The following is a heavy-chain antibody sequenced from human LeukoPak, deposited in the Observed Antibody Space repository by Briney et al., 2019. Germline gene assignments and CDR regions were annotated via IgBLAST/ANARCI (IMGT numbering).Heavy chain of an antibody. Sequence: PSETLSLTCAVYGGSFSGYYWSWIRQPPGKGLEWIGEINHRGSTNYNPSLKSRVTMSIDTSKNQFSLKLSSVTAADTAVYYCARHVGFITMVRGVINNNWFDPWGQGTLVTVSS. J-gene: IGHJ5*02. CDR2: INHRGST. CDR3: ARHVGFITMVRGVINNNWFDP. D-gene: IGHD3-10*01. V-gene: IGHV4-34*01. CDR1: GGSFSGYY.